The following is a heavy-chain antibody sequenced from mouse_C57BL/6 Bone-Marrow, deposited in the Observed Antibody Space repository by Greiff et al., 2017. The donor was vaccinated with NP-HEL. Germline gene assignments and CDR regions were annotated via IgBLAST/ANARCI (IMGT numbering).Heavy chain of an antibody. J-gene: IGHJ1*03. V-gene: IGHV1-15*01. CDR1: GYTFTDYE. CDR2: IDPETGGT. Sequence: VQLQQSGAELVRPGASVTLSCKASGYTFTDYEMHWVKQTPVPGLEWIGAIDPETGGTAYNQKFKGKAILTADKSSSTAYMELRSLTSEDSAVYYWTRPYYFDVWGTGTTVTVSS. CDR3: TRPYYFDV.